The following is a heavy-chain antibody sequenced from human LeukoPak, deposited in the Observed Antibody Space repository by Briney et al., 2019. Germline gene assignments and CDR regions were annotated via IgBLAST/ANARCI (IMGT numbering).Heavy chain of an antibody. J-gene: IGHJ5*02. D-gene: IGHD4-17*01. V-gene: IGHV4-39*07. CDR3: ARVHHLYGDYGGHWFDP. CDR1: GGSISSSSYY. CDR2: IYYSGST. Sequence: NSSETLSLTCTVSGGSISSSSYYWGWIRQPPGKGLEWIGSIYYSGSTYYNPSLKSRVTISVDTSKNQFSLKLSSVTAADTAVYYCARVHHLYGDYGGHWFDPWGQGTQVTVSS.